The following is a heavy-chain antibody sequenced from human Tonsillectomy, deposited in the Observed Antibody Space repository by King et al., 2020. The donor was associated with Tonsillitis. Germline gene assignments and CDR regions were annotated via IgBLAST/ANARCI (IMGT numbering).Heavy chain of an antibody. D-gene: IGHD3/OR15-3a*01. CDR3: LIWPGVEAFDI. CDR1: GFIFSGYW. V-gene: IGHV3-7*03. Sequence: VQLVESGGGSVQPGGSLRLSCAASGFIFSGYWMSWVRQAPGKGLEWVANIKEDGSEKYYVDSVKGRFSISRDNAKNSLYLQMNSLRAEDTAVDYCLIWPGVEAFDIWGQGTMVTVSS. CDR2: IKEDGSEK. J-gene: IGHJ3*02.